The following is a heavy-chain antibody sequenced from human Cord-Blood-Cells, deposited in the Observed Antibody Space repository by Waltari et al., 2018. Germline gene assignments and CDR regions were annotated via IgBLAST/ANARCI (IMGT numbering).Heavy chain of an antibody. D-gene: IGHD2-21*01. CDR1: GFSLSTRGVG. CDR2: IHWDDDK. CDR3: ASSYCCGDCYSRDFDY. V-gene: IGHV2-5*02. Sequence: QITLKESGPTLVKPTHIPTLTCTFSGFSLSTRGVGVGWSVKHPGKAMELLALIHWDDDKRSSPSLKSRLTITKDTSKNQVVLTMTNMDPVDTATYYCASSYCCGDCYSRDFDYWGQGTLVTVSS. J-gene: IGHJ4*02.